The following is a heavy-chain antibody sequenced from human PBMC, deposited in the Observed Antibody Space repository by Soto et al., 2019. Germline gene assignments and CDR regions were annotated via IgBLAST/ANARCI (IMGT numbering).Heavy chain of an antibody. V-gene: IGHV1-2*02. J-gene: IGHJ5*02. CDR1: GYSFTDYY. CDR2: INTKTGGT. CDR3: ARVGPTGGFDP. D-gene: IGHD1-26*01. Sequence: QVHLVQSGAEVKKPGASVKVSCKASGYSFTDYYMHWVRQAPDQGLEWMGWINTKTGGTNYAQRVQGRVTMTGDTSINTAYMELSRLRSDDTAVYYCARVGPTGGFDPWGQGTVVTVSS.